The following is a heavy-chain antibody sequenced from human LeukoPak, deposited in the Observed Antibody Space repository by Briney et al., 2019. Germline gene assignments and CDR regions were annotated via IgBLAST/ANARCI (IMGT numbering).Heavy chain of an antibody. CDR3: ARDAAAGENY. CDR1: GGSISSGGYY. D-gene: IGHD6-13*01. Sequence: SETLSLTCTVSGGSISSGGYYWSWIRQPPGKGLEWIGYIYHSGSTYYNPSLKSRVTISVDRSKNQFSLKLSSVTAADTAVYYCARDAAAGENYWGQGTLVTVSS. J-gene: IGHJ4*02. CDR2: IYHSGST. V-gene: IGHV4-30-2*01.